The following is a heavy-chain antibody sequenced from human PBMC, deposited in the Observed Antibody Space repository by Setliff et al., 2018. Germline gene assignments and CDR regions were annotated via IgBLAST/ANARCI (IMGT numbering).Heavy chain of an antibody. V-gene: IGHV1-8*03. D-gene: IGHD3-3*01. CDR2: INAGNGNT. Sequence: ASVKVSCKASGYTFTSYDINWVRQATGQRLEWMGWINAGNGNTKYSQKFQGRVTITRNTSISTAYMELSSLRSGDTAMYYCARELLFGGVIFGYWGQGTLVTVSS. J-gene: IGHJ4*02. CDR1: GYTFTSYD. CDR3: ARELLFGGVIFGY.